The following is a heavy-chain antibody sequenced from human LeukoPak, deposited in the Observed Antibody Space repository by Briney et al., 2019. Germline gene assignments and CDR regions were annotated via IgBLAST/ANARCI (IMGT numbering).Heavy chain of an antibody. CDR1: GFTFSSYG. CDR3: AKETGYDTYGPVDF. J-gene: IGHJ4*02. D-gene: IGHD5-18*01. V-gene: IGHV3-23*01. Sequence: HSGGSLRLSCAASGFTFSSYGMSWVRQAPGKGLEWVSAISGSGGSTYYADSVKGRFTISRDNSKNTLYLQMNSLRADDTALYYCAKETGYDTYGPVDFWGQGTLVTVSS. CDR2: ISGSGGST.